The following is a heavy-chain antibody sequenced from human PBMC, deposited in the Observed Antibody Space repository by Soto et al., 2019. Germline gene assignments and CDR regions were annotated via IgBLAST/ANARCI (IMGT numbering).Heavy chain of an antibody. V-gene: IGHV3-30*03. J-gene: IGHJ4*02. D-gene: IGHD5-12*01. CDR3: ARVSHRENYSGYAGDLDY. CDR1: GFTFSSYG. CDR2: ISYDVSNK. Sequence: GGSLRLSCAASGFTFSSYGMHWVRQAPGKGLEWVAFISYDVSNKYYADSVKGRFTISRDSSKNTLYMQMNSLRVEDTAVYYCARVSHRENYSGYAGDLDYCGQGTLVTFSS.